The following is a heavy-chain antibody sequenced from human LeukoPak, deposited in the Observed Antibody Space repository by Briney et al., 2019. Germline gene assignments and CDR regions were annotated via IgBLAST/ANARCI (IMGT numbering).Heavy chain of an antibody. J-gene: IGHJ4*02. Sequence: EASVKVSCKASGGTFSSYAISWVRQAPGQGLEWMGRIIPILGMANYAQKFQGRVTITADKSTSTAYMELSSLRSKDTAVYYCARGPNYYDSSGYYNYWGQGTLVTVSS. CDR2: IIPILGMA. V-gene: IGHV1-69*04. D-gene: IGHD3-22*01. CDR1: GGTFSSYA. CDR3: ARGPNYYDSSGYYNY.